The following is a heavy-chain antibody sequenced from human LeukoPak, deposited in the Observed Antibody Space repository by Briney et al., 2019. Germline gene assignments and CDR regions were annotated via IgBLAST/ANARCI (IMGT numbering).Heavy chain of an antibody. CDR3: AKGIAVAGAFDY. V-gene: IGHV3-30*18. D-gene: IGHD6-19*01. CDR2: ISYDGSNK. Sequence: PGRSLRLSCAASGFTFSSYGMHWVSQAPGKGLEWVAVISYDGSNKYYADSVKGRFTISRDNSKNTLYLQMNSLRAEDTAVYYCAKGIAVAGAFDYWGQGTLVTVSS. CDR1: GFTFSSYG. J-gene: IGHJ4*02.